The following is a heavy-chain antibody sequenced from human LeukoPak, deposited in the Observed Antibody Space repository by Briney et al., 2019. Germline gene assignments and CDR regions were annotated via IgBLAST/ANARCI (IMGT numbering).Heavy chain of an antibody. CDR1: GGSIGSGDYY. CDR3: ARERRYELLLGDY. Sequence: PSQTLSLTCILSGGSIGSGDYYWSWIRQPPGQGLEWIGYIYYSGSTYYNPSLKSRVTISVDTSKNQFSLKLSSVTAADTAVYYCARERRYELLLGDYWGQGTLVTVSS. CDR2: IYYSGST. V-gene: IGHV4-30-4*01. D-gene: IGHD1-26*01. J-gene: IGHJ4*02.